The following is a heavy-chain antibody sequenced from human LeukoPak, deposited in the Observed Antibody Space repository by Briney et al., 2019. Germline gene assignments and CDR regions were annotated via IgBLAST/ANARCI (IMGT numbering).Heavy chain of an antibody. CDR1: GFTFSAYA. J-gene: IGHJ6*02. CDR3: AKSGGLSGSGRLAMDV. D-gene: IGHD3-10*01. V-gene: IGHV3-23*01. CDR2: ISGSGGST. Sequence: KPGGSLRLCCAASGFTFSAYAMSWVRLAPGKGLEWVSGISGSGGSTYYADSVKGRFTSSRDNSNNTLYVQMNSLRVEDTAVYYSAKSGGLSGSGRLAMDVWGQGTTVTVSS.